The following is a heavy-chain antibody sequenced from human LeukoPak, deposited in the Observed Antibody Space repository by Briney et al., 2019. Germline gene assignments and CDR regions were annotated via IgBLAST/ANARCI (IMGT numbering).Heavy chain of an antibody. D-gene: IGHD2-2*01. CDR2: INHSGST. CDR3: ATYVGYCSSTSCYVPIWDYYYMDV. Sequence: PETLSLTCAVYGGSFSGYYWSWIRQPPGKGLEWIGEINHSGSTSYNPTLKSRVTISVDTSKNQFSLKLSSVTAADTAVYYCATYVGYCSSTSCYVPIWDYYYMDVWGKGTTVTVSS. V-gene: IGHV4-34*01. CDR1: GGSFSGYY. J-gene: IGHJ6*03.